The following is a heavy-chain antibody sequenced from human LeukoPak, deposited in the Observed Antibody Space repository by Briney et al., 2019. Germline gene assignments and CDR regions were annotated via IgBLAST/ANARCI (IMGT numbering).Heavy chain of an antibody. Sequence: ASVKVSCKASGGTFSSYAISCVRQAPGQGLEWMGGIIPIFGTANYAQKFQGRVTITADESTSTAYMELSSLRSEDTAVYYCARAWSTVVTPAAYYFDYWGQGTLVTVSS. V-gene: IGHV1-69*13. CDR3: ARAWSTVVTPAAYYFDY. CDR2: IIPIFGTA. D-gene: IGHD4-23*01. J-gene: IGHJ4*02. CDR1: GGTFSSYA.